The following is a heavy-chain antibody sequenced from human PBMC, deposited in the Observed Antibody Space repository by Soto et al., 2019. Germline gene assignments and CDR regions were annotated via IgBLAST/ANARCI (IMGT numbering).Heavy chain of an antibody. Sequence: SETLSLTCTVSGGSISSGGYYWSWIRQHPGKGLGWIGYIYYSGSTYYNPSLKSRVTISVDTSKNQFSLKLSSVTAADTAVYYCARGGAVAGPVYYYYYGMDVWGQGTTVTVSS. D-gene: IGHD6-19*01. J-gene: IGHJ6*02. CDR1: GGSISSGGYY. CDR3: ARGGAVAGPVYYYYYGMDV. CDR2: IYYSGST. V-gene: IGHV4-31*03.